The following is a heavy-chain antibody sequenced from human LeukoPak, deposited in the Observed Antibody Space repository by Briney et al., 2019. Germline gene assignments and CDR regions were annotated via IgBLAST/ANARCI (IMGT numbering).Heavy chain of an antibody. D-gene: IGHD6-25*01. CDR3: ARAWAALDY. J-gene: IGHJ4*02. CDR1: GFTFSNYA. Sequence: GGSLRLSCAASGFTFSNYAMHWVRQAPGKGLEWVALISYDGSNKYYADSVKGRFTISRDNSKNTLYLQMNSLRAEDTAVYYCARAWAALDYWGQGTLVTVSS. CDR2: ISYDGSNK. V-gene: IGHV3-30*04.